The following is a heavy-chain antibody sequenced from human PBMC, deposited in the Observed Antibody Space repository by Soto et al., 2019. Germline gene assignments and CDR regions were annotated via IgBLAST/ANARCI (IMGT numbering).Heavy chain of an antibody. V-gene: IGHV1-69*06. J-gene: IGHJ4*02. D-gene: IGHD3-10*01. CDR2: IIPMFGTA. CDR3: ATTVGFGEFYFDY. CDR1: AGTFSSYA. Sequence: QVQLVQSGAELKKPGSSVKVSCKASAGTFSSYAISWVRQAPGQGLEWMGGIIPMFGTANYAQKFQGRVTITADKSTSTAYMELSSLRSEDTAVYYCATTVGFGEFYFDYWGQGTLVTVSS.